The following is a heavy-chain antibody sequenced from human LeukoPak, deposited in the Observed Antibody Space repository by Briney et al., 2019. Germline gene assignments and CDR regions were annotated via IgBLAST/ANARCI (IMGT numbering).Heavy chain of an antibody. Sequence: GGSLRLSWTGSGFIFSTYWMHWVRPAPGKGLVLVSRIKTDGSTKYYADSVKGRFAVSRDNAKNTLYLQMESLRVEDTAVYYCARPPVVGAYYYYYMDVWGKGTTVTVSS. CDR2: IKTDGSTK. J-gene: IGHJ6*03. D-gene: IGHD2-15*01. V-gene: IGHV3-74*01. CDR3: ARPPVVGAYYYYYMDV. CDR1: GFIFSTYW.